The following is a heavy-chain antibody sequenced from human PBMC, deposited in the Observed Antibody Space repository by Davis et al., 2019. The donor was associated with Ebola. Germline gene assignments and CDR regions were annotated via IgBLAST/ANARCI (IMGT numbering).Heavy chain of an antibody. CDR2: INSDGSST. Sequence: HTGGSLRLSCAASGFTFSSYWMHWVRQAPGKGLVWVSRINSDGSSTSYADSVKGRFTISRDNAKNTLYLQMNSLRAEDTAVYYCARYDFHIYYYYGMDVWGQGTTVTVSS. CDR3: ARYDFHIYYYYGMDV. D-gene: IGHD3-3*01. CDR1: GFTFSSYW. V-gene: IGHV3-74*01. J-gene: IGHJ6*02.